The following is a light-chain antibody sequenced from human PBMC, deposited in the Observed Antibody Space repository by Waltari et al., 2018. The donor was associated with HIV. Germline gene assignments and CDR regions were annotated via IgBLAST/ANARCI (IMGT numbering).Light chain of an antibody. V-gene: IGKV3-15*01. CDR2: GAS. Sequence: EILLTQSPATLSLYPEERATLSCTASKTITRSLVWYQQKPGQAPRLLIYGASTRATGVPAMFSGTGSGTEFTLTISSLQSEDFAVYYCQQYDLWPRTFGQGTKVEIK. CDR3: QQYDLWPRT. CDR1: KTITRS. J-gene: IGKJ1*01.